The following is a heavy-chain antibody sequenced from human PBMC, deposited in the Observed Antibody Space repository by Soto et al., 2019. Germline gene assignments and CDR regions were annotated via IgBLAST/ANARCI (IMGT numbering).Heavy chain of an antibody. Sequence: QVQLQESGPRLVKPSETLSPTCSVPGGSVNGGNYYWNWIRQSPAKVLEWIGYVDHCGVTNHNPFSERRVTISVATSKNEFSLKVYSVTAADTAVYDCARGLALGALPSPFLYGGQGTQVTVSS. CDR2: VDHCGVT. J-gene: IGHJ4*02. V-gene: IGHV4-61*01. CDR3: ARGLALGALPSPFLY. D-gene: IGHD3-16*02. CDR1: GGSVNGGNYY.